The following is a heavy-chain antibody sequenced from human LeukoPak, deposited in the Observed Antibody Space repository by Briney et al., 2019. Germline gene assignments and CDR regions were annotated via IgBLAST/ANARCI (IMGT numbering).Heavy chain of an antibody. CDR3: ARDSTGGSHFPLDF. CDR2: IHPNSAST. J-gene: IGHJ4*02. V-gene: IGHV1-2*07. CDR1: GYTFTAYY. D-gene: IGHD3-16*01. Sequence: VSVKVSHQPSGYTFTAYYMHWVRPAPGQGLEWMGWIHPNSASTNYALKIPVRVTMTRDTSINTAYMDLSSLKSDDTAVYYCARDSTGGSHFPLDFWGQGTLVTVSS.